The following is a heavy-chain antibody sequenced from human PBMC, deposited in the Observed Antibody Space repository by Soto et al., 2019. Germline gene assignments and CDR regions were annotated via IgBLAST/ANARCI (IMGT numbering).Heavy chain of an antibody. CDR2: INHGGST. CDR1: GGSFSGYY. CDR3: ARGWKRVPYYYYYYGMDV. J-gene: IGHJ6*02. Sequence: QVQLQQWGAGLLKPSETLSLTCAVYGGSFSGYYWSWIRQPPGKGLEWIGEINHGGSTNYNPSLKSRVTISVDTSKNQFSLKLSSVTAADTAVYYCARGWKRVPYYYYYYGMDVWGQGTTVTVSS. V-gene: IGHV4-34*01. D-gene: IGHD1-1*01.